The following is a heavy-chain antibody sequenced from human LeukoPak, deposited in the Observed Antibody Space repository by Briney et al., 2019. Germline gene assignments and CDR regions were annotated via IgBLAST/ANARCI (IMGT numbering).Heavy chain of an antibody. J-gene: IGHJ6*03. Sequence: SETLSLTCTVSGDSISSGDYYWSWIRQPAGKGLEWIGRISSSGSTNYNPSLKSRVTISVDTSKNQFSLKLSSVTAADTAVYYCARQSRIQLGGGYSYGRTQGYYYMDVWGKGTTVTISS. CDR3: ARQSRIQLGGGYSYGRTQGYYYMDV. V-gene: IGHV4-61*02. D-gene: IGHD5-18*01. CDR2: ISSSGST. CDR1: GDSISSGDYY.